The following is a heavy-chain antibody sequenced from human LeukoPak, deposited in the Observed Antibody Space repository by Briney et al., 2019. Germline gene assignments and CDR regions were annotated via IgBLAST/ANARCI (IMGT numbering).Heavy chain of an antibody. CDR1: GGSIRSYD. J-gene: IGHJ4*02. V-gene: IGHV4-59*01. Sequence: SETLSLTCTVSGGSIRSYDWSWIRQPPGKGLEWIGSIYYTGSTDYNPALKSRAPISVDTSNKQFSLKLSSVTAADTAVYYCARRDGYTLPYDYWGQGTLVTVSS. CDR2: IYYTGST. D-gene: IGHD5-24*01. CDR3: ARRDGYTLPYDY.